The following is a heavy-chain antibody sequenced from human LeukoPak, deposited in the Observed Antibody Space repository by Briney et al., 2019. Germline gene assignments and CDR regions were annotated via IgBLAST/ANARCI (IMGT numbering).Heavy chain of an antibody. CDR3: ARDSPYGDFFDY. D-gene: IGHD4-17*01. CDR1: GFTFSSYS. J-gene: IGHJ4*02. CDR2: ISSSSSYI. V-gene: IGHV3-21*01. Sequence: GGSLRLSCAASGFTFSSYSMNWVRQAPGKGLEGVSSISSSSSYIYYADSVKGRFTISRDNAKNSLYLQMNSLRAEDTAVYYCARDSPYGDFFDYWGQGTLVTVSS.